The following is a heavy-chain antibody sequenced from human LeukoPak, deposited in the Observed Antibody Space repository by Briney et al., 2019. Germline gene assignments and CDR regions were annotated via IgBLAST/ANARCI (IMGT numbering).Heavy chain of an antibody. Sequence: NPSETLSLTCTVSGGSISSSSYYWGWIRQPPGKGLEWIGSIYYSGSTYYNPSLMSRLTISVDTSKNQFSLKLSSVTAADTAVYYCARLAAAGTRTGIDSWGQGTLVTVSS. J-gene: IGHJ4*02. CDR3: ARLAAAGTRTGIDS. CDR2: IYYSGST. D-gene: IGHD6-13*01. CDR1: GGSISSSSYY. V-gene: IGHV4-39*07.